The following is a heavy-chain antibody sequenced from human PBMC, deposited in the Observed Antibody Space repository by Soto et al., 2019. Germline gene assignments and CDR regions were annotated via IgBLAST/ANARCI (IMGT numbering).Heavy chain of an antibody. D-gene: IGHD4-17*01. CDR3: ARVYGDYELDC. CDR2: ISSSSSYI. V-gene: IGHV3-21*01. Sequence: EVQLVESGGGLVKPGGSLRLYCAASGFTFSSYSMNWVRQAPGKGLEWVSSISSSSSYIYYADSVKGRFTISRDNAKNSLYLQMNILRAEDTALYYCARVYGDYELDCWGKGTTVT. CDR1: GFTFSSYS. J-gene: IGHJ6*03.